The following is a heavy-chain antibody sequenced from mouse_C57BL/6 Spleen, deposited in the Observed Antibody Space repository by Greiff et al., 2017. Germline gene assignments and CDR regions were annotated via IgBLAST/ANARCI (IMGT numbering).Heavy chain of an antibody. D-gene: IGHD2-5*01. Sequence: VQLQQPGAELVKPGVSVKMSCKASGYTFTSYWITWVKQRPGQGLEWIGDIYPGSGSTNYNEKFKSKATLTVDTSSSTAYMQLSSLTSEDSAVYYCARQPTIVTYFDYWGQGTTLTVSS. CDR3: ARQPTIVTYFDY. J-gene: IGHJ2*01. CDR2: IYPGSGST. V-gene: IGHV1-55*01. CDR1: GYTFTSYW.